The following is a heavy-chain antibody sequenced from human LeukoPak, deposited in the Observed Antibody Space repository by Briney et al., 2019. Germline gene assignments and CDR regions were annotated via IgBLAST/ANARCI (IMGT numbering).Heavy chain of an antibody. Sequence: GGSLRLSCAASGFSFNNYAMSWVRRAPGKGLEWVSAISTTGGSTYYADSVKGRFTISRDNSKNTLSLQMDSLRVEDTAVYYYAKDWTTVVTPKGYYFDSWGQGTLVTVSS. D-gene: IGHD4-23*01. V-gene: IGHV3-23*01. J-gene: IGHJ4*02. CDR3: AKDWTTVVTPKGYYFDS. CDR1: GFSFNNYA. CDR2: ISTTGGST.